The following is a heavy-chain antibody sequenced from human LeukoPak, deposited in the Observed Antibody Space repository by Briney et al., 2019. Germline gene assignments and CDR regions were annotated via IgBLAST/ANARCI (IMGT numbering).Heavy chain of an antibody. CDR1: GGSISSGGYS. Sequence: SETLSLTCAVSGGSISSGGYSWSWIRQPPGKGLEWIGYIYRSGSTYYNPSLKSRVTISVDRSKNQFSLKLSSVTAADTAVYYCARAFTTSYFDYWGQGTLVTVSS. D-gene: IGHD1-1*01. CDR3: ARAFTTSYFDY. J-gene: IGHJ4*02. CDR2: IYRSGST. V-gene: IGHV4-30-2*01.